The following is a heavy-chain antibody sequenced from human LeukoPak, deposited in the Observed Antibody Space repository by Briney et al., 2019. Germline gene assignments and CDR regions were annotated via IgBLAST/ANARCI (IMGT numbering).Heavy chain of an antibody. CDR3: AKDGYCISWSYYYSGLDV. CDR1: GFTFSKDA. J-gene: IGHJ6*02. CDR2: ISGSGGSA. V-gene: IGHV3-23*01. Sequence: PGGSLRLSCAAAGFTFSKDAMNWVRQAPGKGLEWVSAISGSGGSAYYADSVKGRFTISRDKSKNTLYLQLNSLRAEDTAVYYCAKDGYCISWSYYYSGLDVWGQGTTVTVSS. D-gene: IGHD6-13*01.